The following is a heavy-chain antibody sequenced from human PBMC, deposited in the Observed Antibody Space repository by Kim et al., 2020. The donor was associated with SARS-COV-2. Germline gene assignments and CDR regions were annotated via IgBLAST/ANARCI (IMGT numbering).Heavy chain of an antibody. CDR3: AVTAMVTSFFDY. V-gene: IGHV3-43*01. D-gene: IGHD5-18*01. J-gene: IGHJ4*02. Sequence: YYADSVKGRFTISRDNSKNPLYLQMNSLRTEDTALYYCAVTAMVTSFFDYWGQGTLVTVSS.